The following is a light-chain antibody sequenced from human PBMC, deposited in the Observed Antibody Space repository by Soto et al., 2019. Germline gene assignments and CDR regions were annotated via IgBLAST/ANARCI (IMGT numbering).Light chain of an antibody. J-gene: IGKJ2*01. V-gene: IGKV3-20*01. Sequence: EIVLTQSPDTLSLSPGERATLSCRASQSVSSIYLAWYQQKPGQAPRLLIFGASNRTTGIPDRFSGSGSGTDFTLTISRLEPEDVAVYYCQQFDGLPSTFGQGTKLDIK. CDR2: GAS. CDR1: QSVSSIY. CDR3: QQFDGLPST.